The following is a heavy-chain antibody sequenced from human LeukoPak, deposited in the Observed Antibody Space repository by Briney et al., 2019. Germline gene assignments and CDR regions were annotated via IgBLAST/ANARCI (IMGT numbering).Heavy chain of an antibody. Sequence: PGGSLRLSCAASGFTFSSFWMNWVRQAPGKGLEWVANIKQDGSEKYYVDSVKGRFTISRNNAKDSLYLQMNSLRAEDTAVYYCARFGSSSWYYWGQGTLVTVSS. J-gene: IGHJ4*02. CDR1: GFTFSSFW. D-gene: IGHD6-13*01. CDR3: ARFGSSSWYY. V-gene: IGHV3-7*03. CDR2: IKQDGSEK.